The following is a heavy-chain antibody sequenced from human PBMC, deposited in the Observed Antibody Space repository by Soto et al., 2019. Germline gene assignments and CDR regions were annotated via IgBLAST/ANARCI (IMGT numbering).Heavy chain of an antibody. CDR1: GYSISSGYY. J-gene: IGHJ4*02. D-gene: IGHD1-26*01. Sequence: PSETLFLTCAVSGYSISSGYYWGWIRQPPGKGLEWIGSIYHSGSTYYNPSLKSRVTISVDTSKNQFSLKLSSVTAADTAVYYCARLGVSYHSFDYWGQGTLVTVSS. V-gene: IGHV4-38-2*01. CDR2: IYHSGST. CDR3: ARLGVSYHSFDY.